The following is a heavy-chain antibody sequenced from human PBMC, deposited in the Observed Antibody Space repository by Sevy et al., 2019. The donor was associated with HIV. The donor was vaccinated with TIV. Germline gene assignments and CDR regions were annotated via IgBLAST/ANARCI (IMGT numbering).Heavy chain of an antibody. CDR2: VESGGST. D-gene: IGHD5-18*01. V-gene: IGHV3-23*01. Sequence: GGCLRLSCGASGFIFSNNAMNWVRQAPGKGPEWVSGVESGGSTYYADSVKGRFTISRDNSKNMLFLQMSSLRAEDTAIYYCATGDTAMITDLDYWGLGTLVTVSS. CDR1: GFIFSNNA. J-gene: IGHJ4*02. CDR3: ATGDTAMITDLDY.